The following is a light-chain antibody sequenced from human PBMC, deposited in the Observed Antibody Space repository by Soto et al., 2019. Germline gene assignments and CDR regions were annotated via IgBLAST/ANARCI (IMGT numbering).Light chain of an antibody. CDR1: QSVRSN. CDR3: QHYNNLWG. J-gene: IGKJ4*01. Sequence: IVMTQSTATLAVYPGERVTLSCRASQSVRSNLAWYQQKPGQVPRVLIYGASTRAIGIPDRFSGSGSGTEFTLTISSLQSEDFAVYYCQHYNNLWGFGGGTKVEIK. CDR2: GAS. V-gene: IGKV3-15*01.